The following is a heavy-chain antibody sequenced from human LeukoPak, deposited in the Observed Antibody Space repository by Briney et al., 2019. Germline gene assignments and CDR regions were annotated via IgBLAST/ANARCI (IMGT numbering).Heavy chain of an antibody. CDR2: IRSKTYGGTT. J-gene: IGHJ4*02. CDR3: ARAYDSSGYYQAY. V-gene: IGHV3-49*04. CDR1: GFTFGDYA. Sequence: PGRSLRLSCTASGFTFGDYAVNWVRQAPGKGLEWVGFIRSKTYGGTTEYAASVKGRFTISRDDSKSIAYLQMNSLKTEDTAVYYCARAYDSSGYYQAYWGQGTLVTVSS. D-gene: IGHD3-22*01.